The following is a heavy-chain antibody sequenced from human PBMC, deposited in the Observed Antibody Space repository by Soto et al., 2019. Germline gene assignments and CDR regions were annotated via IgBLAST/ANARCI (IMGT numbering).Heavy chain of an antibody. Sequence: SETLSLTCTVTGGSMTTGDQYWTWIRHRPGEGLEWFGYINHRGSLYHNPSRESRVSMSVDTSKNQFSLNLSSVTAADTAVYYCARELPQRQGRNMDVWGQGTTVTVSS. D-gene: IGHD1-1*01. V-gene: IGHV4-31*03. CDR2: INHRGSL. CDR1: GGSMTTGDQY. CDR3: ARELPQRQGRNMDV. J-gene: IGHJ6*02.